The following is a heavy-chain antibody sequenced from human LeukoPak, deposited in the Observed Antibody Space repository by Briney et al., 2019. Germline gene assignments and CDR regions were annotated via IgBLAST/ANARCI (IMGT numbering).Heavy chain of an antibody. J-gene: IGHJ4*02. CDR2: IYYSGST. V-gene: IGHV4-39*07. CDR3: ARTTADTMVRGVIYYFDY. Sequence: SETLSLTCTVSGGPICSSSYYWGWIRQPPGKGLEWIGSIYYSGSTYYNPSLKSRVTISVDTSKNQFSLKLSSVTAADTAVYYCARTTADTMVRGVIYYFDYWGQGTLVTVSS. CDR1: GGPICSSSYY. D-gene: IGHD3-10*01.